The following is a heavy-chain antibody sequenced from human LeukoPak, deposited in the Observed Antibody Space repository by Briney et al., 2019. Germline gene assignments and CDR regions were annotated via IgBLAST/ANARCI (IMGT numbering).Heavy chain of an antibody. Sequence: GGSLRLSCTASGFTFSEHFMTWIRLAPGKGLECVSYMSSRGNTIYYADSVKGRFTISRDNAKSSQYLQMNNLGAEDTAVYYCARGGRWLQWYYFDYWGQGTVVTVSA. D-gene: IGHD5-24*01. V-gene: IGHV3-11*01. CDR3: ARGGRWLQWYYFDY. CDR2: MSSRGNTI. J-gene: IGHJ4*02. CDR1: GFTFSEHF.